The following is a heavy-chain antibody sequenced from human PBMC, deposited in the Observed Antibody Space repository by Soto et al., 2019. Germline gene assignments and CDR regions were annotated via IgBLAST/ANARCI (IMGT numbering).Heavy chain of an antibody. Sequence: ASVKVSWKVSGYTLTELSMHWVRQAPGKGLEWMGGFDPEDGETIYAQKFQGRVTMTEDTSTDTAYMELSSLRSEDTAVYYCATAYYYGSGSEGYYYYMDVWGKGTTVTVSS. CDR2: FDPEDGET. V-gene: IGHV1-24*01. CDR1: GYTLTELS. J-gene: IGHJ6*03. CDR3: ATAYYYGSGSEGYYYYMDV. D-gene: IGHD3-10*01.